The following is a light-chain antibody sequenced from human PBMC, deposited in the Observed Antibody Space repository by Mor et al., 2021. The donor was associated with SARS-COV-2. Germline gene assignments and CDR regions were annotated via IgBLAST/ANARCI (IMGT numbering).Light chain of an antibody. CDR1: QSVTSY. J-gene: IGKJ4*01. CDR2: GAS. CDR3: QQRSNWPPT. Sequence: GRAALSCRASQSVTSYLAWYQQKPGQAPRLLIYGASNRATGIPARFSGSGSGTDFTLTISSLEPEDFAVYYCQQRSNWPPTFGG. V-gene: IGKV3-11*01.